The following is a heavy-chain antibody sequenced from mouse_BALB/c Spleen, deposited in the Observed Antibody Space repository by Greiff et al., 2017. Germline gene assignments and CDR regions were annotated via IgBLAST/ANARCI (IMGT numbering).Heavy chain of an antibody. J-gene: IGHJ4*01. CDR2: IYPGDGST. CDR3: ARPLRGAMDY. Sequence: VKLQQSGPELVKPGASVKMSCKASGYTFTSYYIHWVKQRPGQGLEWIGWIYPGDGSTKYNEKFKGKTTLTADKSSSTAYMLLSSLTSEDSAVYFCARPLRGAMDYWGQGTSVTVSS. D-gene: IGHD2-12*01. CDR1: GYTFTSYY. V-gene: IGHV1S56*01.